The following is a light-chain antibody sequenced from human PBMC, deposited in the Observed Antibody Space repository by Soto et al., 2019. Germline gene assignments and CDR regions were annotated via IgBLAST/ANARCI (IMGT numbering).Light chain of an antibody. CDR3: LQHNNYPWT. Sequence: DIQMTQSPSSLSASVGDRVTITCRASQGIRIDLGWYQQKPGKAPKRLIYAASSLQSGVPSRFSGSGSGTEFTLTINSLQPEDFATYYCLQHNNYPWTFXQGTKVDIK. CDR1: QGIRID. J-gene: IGKJ1*01. CDR2: AAS. V-gene: IGKV1-17*01.